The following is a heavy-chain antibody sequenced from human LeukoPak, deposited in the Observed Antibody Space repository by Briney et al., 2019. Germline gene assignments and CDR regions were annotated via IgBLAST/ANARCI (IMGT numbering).Heavy chain of an antibody. V-gene: IGHV3-23*01. D-gene: IGHD3-10*01. CDR3: AKDRDYYLVGFFDY. CDR1: GFTFSSYA. CDR2: ISGSGVTT. J-gene: IGHJ4*02. Sequence: RSGGSLRLSCAASGFTFSSYAMSWVRQAPGKGREWVSAISGSGVTTYYADSVKGRFTISRDNSKNTLYLQMNSLRAEDTALYYCAKDRDYYLVGFFDYWGQGTLVTVSS.